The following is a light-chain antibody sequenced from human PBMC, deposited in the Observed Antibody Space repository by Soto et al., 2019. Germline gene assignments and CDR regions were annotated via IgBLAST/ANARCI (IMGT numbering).Light chain of an antibody. CDR1: LSVSRN. CDR2: DAS. V-gene: IGKV3-15*01. Sequence: EIVLTQSPATLSLSPGERATLSCRASLSVSRNLAWYQQKPGQAPRLLIFDASTRATGIPARFSGSGSGTEFTLTINSLQSEDFAVYYCQPYNNWPLTFGGGTKVDIK. J-gene: IGKJ4*01. CDR3: QPYNNWPLT.